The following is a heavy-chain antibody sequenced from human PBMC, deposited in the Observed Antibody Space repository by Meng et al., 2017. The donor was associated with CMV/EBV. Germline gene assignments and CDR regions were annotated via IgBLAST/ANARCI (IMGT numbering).Heavy chain of an antibody. CDR2: ISSSSSYI. Sequence: APSGFTFSSYSMNWVRQAPGKGLEWVSSISSSSSYIYYADSVKGRFTISRDNAKNSLYLQMNSLRAEDTAVYYCACSSGWSNDAFDIWGQGTMVTVSS. J-gene: IGHJ3*02. V-gene: IGHV3-21*01. D-gene: IGHD6-19*01. CDR3: ACSSGWSNDAFDI. CDR1: GFTFSSYS.